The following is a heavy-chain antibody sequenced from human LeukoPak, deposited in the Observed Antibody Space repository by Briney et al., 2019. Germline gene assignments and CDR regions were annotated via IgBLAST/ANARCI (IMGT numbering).Heavy chain of an antibody. V-gene: IGHV1-2*02. CDR2: INPNSGGT. J-gene: IGHJ4*02. CDR3: ARSSYDFWSGYYQFDY. Sequence: ASVKVSCKASEYTFISYYMHWVRQAPGQGLEWMGWINPNSGGTNYAQKFQGRVTMTRDTSISTAYMELSRLRSDDTAVYYCARSSYDFWSGYYQFDYWGQGTLVTVSS. CDR1: EYTFISYY. D-gene: IGHD3-3*01.